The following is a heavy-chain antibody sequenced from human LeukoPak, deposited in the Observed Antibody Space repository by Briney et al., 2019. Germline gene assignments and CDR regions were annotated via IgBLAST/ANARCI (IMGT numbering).Heavy chain of an antibody. CDR1: GGSISSGSYY. D-gene: IGHD3-10*01. Sequence: SETLSLTCTVSGGSISSGSYYWNWIRQPAGKGLEWIGRIYTSGSTNCNPSLKSRVTISVDTSKNQFSLKLNSVPAADTAVYYCAKTGSTYYYYMDVWGKGTTVTVSS. CDR3: AKTGSTYYYYMDV. V-gene: IGHV4-61*02. CDR2: IYTSGST. J-gene: IGHJ6*03.